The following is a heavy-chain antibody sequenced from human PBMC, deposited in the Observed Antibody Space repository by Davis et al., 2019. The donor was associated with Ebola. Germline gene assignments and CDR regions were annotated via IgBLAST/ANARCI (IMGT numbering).Heavy chain of an antibody. CDR2: IIPIFGIA. D-gene: IGHD2-21*02. Sequence: AASVKVSCKASGGTFSSYAISWVRQAPGQGLEWMGGIIPIFGIANYAQKFQGRVTITADKSTSTAYMELSSLRSEDTAVYYCARDGEDIVVVTVLFDPWGQGTLVTVSS. CDR3: ARDGEDIVVVTVLFDP. CDR1: GGTFSSYA. J-gene: IGHJ5*02. V-gene: IGHV1-69*10.